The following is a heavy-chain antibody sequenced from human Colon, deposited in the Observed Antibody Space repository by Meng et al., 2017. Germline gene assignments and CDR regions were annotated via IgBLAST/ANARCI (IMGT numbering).Heavy chain of an antibody. CDR1: GYSFTSYG. V-gene: IGHV1-3*01. CDR3: ARDKRGGPYYFDY. CDR2: IYPADGNR. Sequence: QVQLVQSGAELKKPGASVKVSCQASGYSFTSYGMHWLRQAPGQRPEWMGWIYPADGNRRYSQKFQDRLTITTDTFARTAYMELSSLRSEDTAVYFCARDKRGGPYYFDYWGQGTLVTVSS. J-gene: IGHJ4*02.